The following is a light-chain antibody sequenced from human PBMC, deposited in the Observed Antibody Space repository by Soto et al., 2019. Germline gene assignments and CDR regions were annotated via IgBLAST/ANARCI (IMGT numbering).Light chain of an antibody. Sequence: DIQMTQSPSTLSASFGYRVSITCRASQSLNNYLAWYQQKPGKAPKLLIYDASTLERGVPSRFSGTGSGTEFTLTISSLQPDDFATYYCQQYYRSSITFGQGTRWRL. CDR1: QSLNNY. CDR2: DAS. V-gene: IGKV1-5*01. CDR3: QQYYRSSIT. J-gene: IGKJ5*01.